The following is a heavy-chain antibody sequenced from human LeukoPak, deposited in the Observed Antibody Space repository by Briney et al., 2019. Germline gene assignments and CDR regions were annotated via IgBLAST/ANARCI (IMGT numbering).Heavy chain of an antibody. Sequence: GGSLRLSCAASGFTFSTFWMSWVRQAPGKGLEWVAVLSNDGSKSYYADSVKGRFTISRDNSKNTLYLQMNSLRAEDTAVYYCAKDGSTVILHADYWGQGTLVTVSS. CDR3: AKDGSTVILHADY. CDR1: GFTFSTFW. J-gene: IGHJ4*02. V-gene: IGHV3-30*18. CDR2: LSNDGSKS. D-gene: IGHD4-17*01.